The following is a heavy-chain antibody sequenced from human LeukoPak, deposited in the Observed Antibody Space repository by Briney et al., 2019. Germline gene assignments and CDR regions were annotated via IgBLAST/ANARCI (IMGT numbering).Heavy chain of an antibody. CDR1: GFTFSSHW. CDR3: ARETSVARPDY. Sequence: GGSLRLSCAASGFTFSSHWMHWVRQALGKGLVWVSRINSDESSTSYADSVKGRFTISRDNAKSTLYLQMNSLRAEDTGVYYCARETSVARPDYWGQGTLVTVSS. D-gene: IGHD2-15*01. J-gene: IGHJ4*02. CDR2: INSDESST. V-gene: IGHV3-74*01.